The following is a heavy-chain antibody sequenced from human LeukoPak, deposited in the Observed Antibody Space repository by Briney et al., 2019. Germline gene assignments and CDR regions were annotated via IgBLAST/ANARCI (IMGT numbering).Heavy chain of an antibody. J-gene: IGHJ4*02. Sequence: GGSLRLSCAASGFTVINNYMSWVRQAPGKGLEWVSVIYSGGSTYYADSVKGRFTISRDGSKNTLYLQMNSLRAEDTAVYYCARDSLGMSTLDSWGQGTLVTVSS. CDR1: GFTVINNY. CDR2: IYSGGST. D-gene: IGHD5/OR15-5a*01. CDR3: ARDSLGMSTLDS. V-gene: IGHV3-53*01.